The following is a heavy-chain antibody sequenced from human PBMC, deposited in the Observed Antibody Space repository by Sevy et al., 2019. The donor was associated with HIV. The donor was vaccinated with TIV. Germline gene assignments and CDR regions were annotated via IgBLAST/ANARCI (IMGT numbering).Heavy chain of an antibody. V-gene: IGHV4-39*01. CDR3: ARNFDY. J-gene: IGHJ4*02. CDR1: GGSISSGNYL. Sequence: SETLSLTCTVSGGSISSGNYLWSWIRQTPGKGLEWIGTVHYSGRTYYNPSLKSRVTISEATSKNQFSLNQNSVTAADTAVYFCARNFDYWGQGTLVTVSS. CDR2: VHYSGRT.